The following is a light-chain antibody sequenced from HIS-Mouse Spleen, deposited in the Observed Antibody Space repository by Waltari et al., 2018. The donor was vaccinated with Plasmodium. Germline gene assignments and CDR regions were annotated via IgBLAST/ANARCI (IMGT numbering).Light chain of an antibody. CDR2: EDS. Sequence: PATLSVSPGDRATLSCRASKSVSRNLAWYQQKPGQPPRPLIYEDSKRPSGIPERFSGSSSGTMATLTISGAQVEDEADYYCYSTDSSGNHRVFGGGTKLTVL. CDR3: YSTDSSGNHRV. V-gene: IGLV3-10*01. J-gene: IGLJ3*02. CDR1: VSRNL.